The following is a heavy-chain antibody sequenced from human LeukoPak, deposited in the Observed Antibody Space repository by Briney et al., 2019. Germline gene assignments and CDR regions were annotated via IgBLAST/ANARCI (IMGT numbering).Heavy chain of an antibody. Sequence: GGSLRLSCAASGFTFSSYWMSWVRQAPGKGLEWVAKMKGSEEYYVDSVQGRFTISRDNAENTMYLQMNSLRVEDTAVYYCTRRVSATRWFDPWGQGTLVTVSS. CDR3: TRRVSATRWFDP. J-gene: IGHJ5*02. D-gene: IGHD2-15*01. CDR1: GFTFSSYW. V-gene: IGHV3-7*01. CDR2: MKGSEE.